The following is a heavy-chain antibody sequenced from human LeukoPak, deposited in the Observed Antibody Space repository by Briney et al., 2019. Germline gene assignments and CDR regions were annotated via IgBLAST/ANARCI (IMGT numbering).Heavy chain of an antibody. V-gene: IGHV3-21*01. CDR2: ISSSSSYI. J-gene: IGHJ6*03. CDR3: ARGRYYYYYYYMDV. CDR1: GFTFSSYS. Sequence: GGSLRLSYAASGFTFSSYSMNWVRQAPGKGLEWVSSISSSSSYIYYADSVKGRFTISRDNAKNSLYLQMNSLRAEDTAVYYCARGRYYYYYYYMDVWGKGTTVTVSS. D-gene: IGHD1-26*01.